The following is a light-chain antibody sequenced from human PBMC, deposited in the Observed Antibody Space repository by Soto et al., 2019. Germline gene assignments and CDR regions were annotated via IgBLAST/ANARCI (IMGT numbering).Light chain of an antibody. CDR3: QQHNDYTGVT. V-gene: IGKV1-5*01. Sequence: DIQMTQSPSTLSASVGDRVTITCRASQSIDSSLAWYQFKPGKAPKLLIFDATSLQTGVPSRFSGSGFGTEFSLTITGLQPDDFATYYGQQHNDYTGVTFGQGTKLEIK. CDR2: DAT. J-gene: IGKJ2*01. CDR1: QSIDSS.